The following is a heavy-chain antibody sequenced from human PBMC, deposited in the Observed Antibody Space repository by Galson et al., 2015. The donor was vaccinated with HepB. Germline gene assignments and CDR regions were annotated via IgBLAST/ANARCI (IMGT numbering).Heavy chain of an antibody. CDR1: GYTFTSYD. CDR2: MNPNSGNT. Sequence: SVKVSCKASGYTFTSYDINWVRQATGQGLEWMGWMNPNSGNTGYAQKFQGRVTMTRNTSISTAYMELSSLRSEDTAVYYCVGGGVEMATIWAFDIWGQGTMVTVSS. V-gene: IGHV1-8*01. CDR3: VGGGVEMATIWAFDI. J-gene: IGHJ3*02. D-gene: IGHD5-24*01.